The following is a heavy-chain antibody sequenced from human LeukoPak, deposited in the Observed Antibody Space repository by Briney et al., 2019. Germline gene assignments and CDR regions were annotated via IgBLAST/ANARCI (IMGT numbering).Heavy chain of an antibody. J-gene: IGHJ1*01. CDR1: GFTFSSYS. CDR3: AKDRPLTAYYYDSSGYSGIFQH. D-gene: IGHD3-22*01. V-gene: IGHV3-21*04. Sequence: GGSLRLSCAASGFTFSSYSMNWVRQAPGKGLEWVSSISSSSSYIYYADSVKGRFTISRDNAKNSLYLQMNSLRAEDTAVYYCAKDRPLTAYYYDSSGYSGIFQHWGQGTLVTVSS. CDR2: ISSSSSYI.